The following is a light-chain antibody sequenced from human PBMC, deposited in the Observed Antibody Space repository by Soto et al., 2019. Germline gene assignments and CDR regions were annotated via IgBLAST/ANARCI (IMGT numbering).Light chain of an antibody. CDR3: QHYNNLPPMYT. V-gene: IGKV3-15*01. CDR2: GAS. CDR1: QSVRSN. J-gene: IGKJ2*01. Sequence: EIVMTQSPATLSVSPGERATLSCRASQSVRSNLAWYQQKPGQAPRLLIYGASTRATGIPARFSGSGSGTEFTLTFSSLQSEDFAVYYCQHYNNLPPMYTFGQGTKLEIK.